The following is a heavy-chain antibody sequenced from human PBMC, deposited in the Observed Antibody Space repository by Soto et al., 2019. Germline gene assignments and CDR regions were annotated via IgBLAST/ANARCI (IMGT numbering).Heavy chain of an antibody. J-gene: IGHJ4*02. V-gene: IGHV3-74*01. D-gene: IGHD2-15*01. CDR2: INSDGSST. CDR1: GFTFSSYW. CDR3: VRTSLVVAAATREDY. Sequence: EVQLVESGGGLVQPGGSLRLSFAASGFTFSSYWMPWVRQAPGKGWLWVSRINSDGSSTSYADSVKGRFTISRDNAKNTLYLQMNSLRAEDTAVYYCVRTSLVVAAATREDYWGQGTLVTVSS.